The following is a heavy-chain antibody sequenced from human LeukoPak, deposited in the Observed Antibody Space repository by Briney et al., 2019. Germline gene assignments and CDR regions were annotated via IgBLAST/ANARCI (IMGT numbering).Heavy chain of an antibody. CDR2: ISGSGGST. CDR3: AKATAMVRGVGNFDY. CDR1: GFTFSSYV. V-gene: IGHV3-23*01. Sequence: GGSLRLSCAASGFTFSSYVMSWVRQAPGKGLEWVSAISGSGGSTYYADSVKGRFTISRDNSKNTLYLQMNSLRAEDTAVYYCAKATAMVRGVGNFDYWGQGTLVTVSS. D-gene: IGHD3-10*01. J-gene: IGHJ4*02.